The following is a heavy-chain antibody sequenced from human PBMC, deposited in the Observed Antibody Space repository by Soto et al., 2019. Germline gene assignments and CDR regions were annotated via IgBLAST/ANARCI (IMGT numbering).Heavy chain of an antibody. CDR1: GYTFHNYG. V-gene: IGHV1-18*01. Sequence: ASVKVSCKASGYTFHNYGVNWVRQAPGHGLEWMGRISAYNYNTHYAQKLQGRVTMTTDTSTSTAYMELRSLRSDDTAVYYCAREAYCGGDCPEAEYFQHWGQGTLVTVSS. CDR2: ISAYNYNT. D-gene: IGHD2-21*02. J-gene: IGHJ1*01. CDR3: AREAYCGGDCPEAEYFQH.